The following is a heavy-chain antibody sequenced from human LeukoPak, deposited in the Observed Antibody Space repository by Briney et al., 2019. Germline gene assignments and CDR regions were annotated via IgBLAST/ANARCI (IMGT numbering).Heavy chain of an antibody. V-gene: IGHV5-51*01. J-gene: IGHJ4*02. CDR3: ARHISSGWSNFDF. Sequence: GESLKISCKGSGYSFTSNWIGWVRQMPGKGVEWMGIIYPGDSDARYSPSFKGQVTISADKSISAAFLQWSSLKASDTAMYYCARHISSGWSNFDFWGQGTLVTVSS. D-gene: IGHD6-19*01. CDR2: IYPGDSDA. CDR1: GYSFTSNW.